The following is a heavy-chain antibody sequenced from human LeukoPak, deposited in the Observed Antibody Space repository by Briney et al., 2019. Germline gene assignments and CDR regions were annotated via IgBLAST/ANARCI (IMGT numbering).Heavy chain of an antibody. Sequence: SETLSLTCTVSGGSISSYYWSWIRQPAGKGLEWIGRIYTSGSTNYNPSLKSRVTMSVDTSKNQFSLKLSSVTAADTAVYYCARDYYDSSGTNAFDIWGQGTMVTVSS. CDR3: ARDYYDSSGTNAFDI. CDR2: IYTSGST. CDR1: GGSISSYY. V-gene: IGHV4-4*07. J-gene: IGHJ3*02. D-gene: IGHD3-22*01.